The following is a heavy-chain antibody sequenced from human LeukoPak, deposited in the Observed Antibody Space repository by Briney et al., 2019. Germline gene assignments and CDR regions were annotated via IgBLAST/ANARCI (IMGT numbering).Heavy chain of an antibody. D-gene: IGHD5/OR15-5a*01. CDR2: IYHSGST. V-gene: IGHV4-38-2*01. Sequence: PSETLSLTCHVSGYSISSGSYWGWIRQPPGKGLEWIGSIYHSGSTYYTPSLKSRVTISLDTSKNQFSLKVTSVTAADTATYCAAKRVYTFWFADCGQGTLVTVSS. J-gene: IGHJ4*02. CDR1: GYSISSGSY. CDR3: AKRVYTFWFAD.